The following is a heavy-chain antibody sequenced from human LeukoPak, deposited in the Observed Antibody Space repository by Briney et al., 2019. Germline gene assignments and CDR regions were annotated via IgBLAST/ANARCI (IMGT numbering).Heavy chain of an antibody. CDR2: ISGSGGST. V-gene: IGHV3-23*01. CDR3: AKDRYYDILTGYLFDY. CDR1: GNYW. D-gene: IGHD3-9*01. Sequence: GGSLRLSCAASGNYWMHWVRQAPGEGLEWVSAISGSGGSTYYADSVKGRFTISRDNSKNTLYLQMNSLRAEDTAVYYCAKDRYYDILTGYLFDYWGQGTLVTVSS. J-gene: IGHJ4*02.